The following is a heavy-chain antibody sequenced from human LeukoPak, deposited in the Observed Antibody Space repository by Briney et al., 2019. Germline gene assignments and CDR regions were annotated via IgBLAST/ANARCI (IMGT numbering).Heavy chain of an antibody. J-gene: IGHJ4*02. Sequence: SVKVSCKASGGTFSSYAISWVRQAPGQGLEWMGGIIPIFGTANYAQKFQGRVTMTRDTSMSTVYMELSSLRSEDTAVYYCARDNGDRLSSLDYWGQGTLVTVSS. CDR3: ARDNGDRLSSLDY. V-gene: IGHV1-69*05. CDR2: IIPIFGTA. CDR1: GGTFSSYA. D-gene: IGHD4-17*01.